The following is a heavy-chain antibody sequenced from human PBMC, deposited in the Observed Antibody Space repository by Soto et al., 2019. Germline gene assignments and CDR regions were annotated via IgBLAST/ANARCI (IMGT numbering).Heavy chain of an antibody. Sequence: ASVKVSCKASGYTFTSYGIHWVRQAPGQRLEWMGWINAANGDTKYSPKFQGRVTITRETSASTAYMELSSLSSEDTAVYYCVRRNVSATEIDWLDPAGPGTMVPVYS. V-gene: IGHV1-3*01. CDR1: GYTFTSYG. J-gene: IGHJ5*02. CDR3: VRRNVSATEIDWLDP. CDR2: INAANGDT. D-gene: IGHD2-21*01.